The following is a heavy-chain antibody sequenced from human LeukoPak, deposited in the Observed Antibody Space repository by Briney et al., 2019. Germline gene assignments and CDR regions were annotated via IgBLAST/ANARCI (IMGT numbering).Heavy chain of an antibody. V-gene: IGHV4-34*01. D-gene: IGHD4-11*01. Sequence: SETLSLTCAVYGGSFSGYYWSWIRQPPGKGLEWIGEINHSGSTNYNPSLKSRVTISVDTSKNQFSLKLSSVTAADTAVYYCARGRGLWVTTYYFDYWGQGTLVTVSS. CDR3: ARGRGLWVTTYYFDY. CDR2: INHSGST. J-gene: IGHJ4*02. CDR1: GGSFSGYY.